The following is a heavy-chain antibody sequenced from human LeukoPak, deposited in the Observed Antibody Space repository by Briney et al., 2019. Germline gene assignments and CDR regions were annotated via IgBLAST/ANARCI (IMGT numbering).Heavy chain of an antibody. CDR1: GGSMSPYH. V-gene: IGHV4-59*01. CDR3: ARGGGPGYSSSWYHESNFDY. J-gene: IGHJ4*02. D-gene: IGHD6-13*01. CDR2: IYYSGST. Sequence: SETLSLTCTVSGGSMSPYHWGWIRQPPGKGLEWTGYIYYSGSTNYNPSLKSRVTISVNTSKNQFSLKLSSVTAADTAVYYCARGGGPGYSSSWYHESNFDYWGQGTLVTVSS.